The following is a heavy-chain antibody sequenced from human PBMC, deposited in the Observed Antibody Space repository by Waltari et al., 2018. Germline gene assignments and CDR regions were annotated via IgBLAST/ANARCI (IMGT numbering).Heavy chain of an antibody. CDR3: ARARDIVVVVAATGWFDP. J-gene: IGHJ5*02. D-gene: IGHD2-15*01. V-gene: IGHV1-2*06. Sequence: QVQLVQSGAEVKKPGASVKVSCKASGYTFTGYYMHWVRQAPGQGLEWMGRINPNSGGTNYAQKFQGRVTMTRDTSISTAYMELSRLRSDDTAVYYCARARDIVVVVAATGWFDPWGQGTLVTVSS. CDR2: INPNSGGT. CDR1: GYTFTGYY.